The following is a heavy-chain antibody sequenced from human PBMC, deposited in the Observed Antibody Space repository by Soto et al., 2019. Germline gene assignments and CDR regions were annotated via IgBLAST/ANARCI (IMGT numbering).Heavy chain of an antibody. Sequence: ASETLSLTCAVYGGSFSGYYWSWIRQPPGKGLEWIGEINHSGSTNYNPSLKSRVTISVDTSKNQFSLKLSAVAAADTAVYYCARARVRFWSGYPFDPWGQGTLVTVSS. V-gene: IGHV4-34*01. D-gene: IGHD3-3*01. CDR3: ARARVRFWSGYPFDP. CDR2: INHSGST. CDR1: GGSFSGYY. J-gene: IGHJ5*02.